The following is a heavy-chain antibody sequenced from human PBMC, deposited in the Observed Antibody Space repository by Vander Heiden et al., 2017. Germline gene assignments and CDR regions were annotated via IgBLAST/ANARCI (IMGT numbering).Heavy chain of an antibody. J-gene: IGHJ2*01. CDR1: GGTVSSYA. CDR2: IIPIFGTA. V-gene: IGHV1-69*01. D-gene: IGHD2-2*01. Sequence: QVQLVQSGAEVKKPGSSVKVSCKASGGTVSSYAISWVRQDPGQGLEWMGGIIPIFGTANYAQKFQGRVTITADESTSTAYMELSSLRSEDTAVYYCARRAGYCSSTSCYHYWYFDLWGRGTLVTVSS. CDR3: ARRAGYCSSTSCYHYWYFDL.